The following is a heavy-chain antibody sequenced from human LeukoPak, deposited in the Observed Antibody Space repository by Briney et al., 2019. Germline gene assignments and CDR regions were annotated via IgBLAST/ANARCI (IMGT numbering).Heavy chain of an antibody. D-gene: IGHD3-10*01. V-gene: IGHV1-8*01. J-gene: IGHJ6*02. CDR1: GYTFTSYD. CDR3: ARGAESTMVRGVIPYYYYGMDV. Sequence: VASVKVSCKASGYTFTSYDINWVRQATGQGLEWMGWMNPNSGNTGYAQKFQGRVTMTRNTSISTAYMELSSLRSEDTAVYYCARGAESTMVRGVIPYYYYGMDVWGQGTTVTVSS. CDR2: MNPNSGNT.